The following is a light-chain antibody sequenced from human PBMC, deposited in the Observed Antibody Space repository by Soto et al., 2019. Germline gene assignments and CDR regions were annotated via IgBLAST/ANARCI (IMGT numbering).Light chain of an antibody. CDR2: GPS. J-gene: IGKJ1*01. Sequence: EIVLTQSPGTLSLSPGERATLSCRASQSVSSSYLAWYQQKPGQTPRLLIYGPSSRATAIPDRFSGSGSGTDFTLTISRLEPEDFAVYYCQEYGSSSWTFGQGTKVDSK. CDR1: QSVSSSY. CDR3: QEYGSSSWT. V-gene: IGKV3-20*01.